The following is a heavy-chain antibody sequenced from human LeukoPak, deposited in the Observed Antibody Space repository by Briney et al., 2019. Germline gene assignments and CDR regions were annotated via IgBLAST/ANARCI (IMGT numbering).Heavy chain of an antibody. CDR3: AKATGTTKSPFHY. CDR2: ISGSGGST. CDR1: GFTFSSYA. Sequence: GGSLRLSCAASGFTFSSYAMNWVRQAPGKGLEWVSSISGSGGSTYYADSVKGRFTISRDNPKNTLYVQMNNLRAEDAAVYYCAKATGTTKSPFHYWGQGTLVTVSS. J-gene: IGHJ4*02. V-gene: IGHV3-23*01. D-gene: IGHD1-1*01.